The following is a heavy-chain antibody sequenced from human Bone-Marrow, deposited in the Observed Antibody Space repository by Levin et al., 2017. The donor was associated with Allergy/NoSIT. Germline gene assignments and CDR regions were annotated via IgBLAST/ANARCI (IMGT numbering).Heavy chain of an antibody. J-gene: IGHJ3*02. CDR3: ARKRGWLSLVHDAFDI. D-gene: IGHD3-22*01. CDR1: GFTFSSYG. V-gene: IGHV3-33*01. Sequence: GESLKISCAASGFTFSSYGMHWVRQAPGKGLEWVAVIWYDGSNKYYADSVKGRFTISRDNSKNTLYLQMNSLRAEDTAVYYCARKRGWLSLVHDAFDIWGQGTMVTVSS. CDR2: IWYDGSNK.